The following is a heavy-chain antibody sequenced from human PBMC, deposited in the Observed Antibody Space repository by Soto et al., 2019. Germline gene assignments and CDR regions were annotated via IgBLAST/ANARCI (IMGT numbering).Heavy chain of an antibody. CDR1: GYTFTTYA. CDR2: INAANGDT. Sequence: QVQLVQSGAEAKKPGASVQVSCKASGYTFTTYALHWVRQAPGERPEWMGWINAANGDTKYSEKFQGRVTITRDTSATTGYMELRSLTSEDTAVYYCGRSGVGATGEILYNATDVRGQGTTVTVSS. V-gene: IGHV1-3*01. CDR3: GRSGVGATGEILYNATDV. J-gene: IGHJ6*02. D-gene: IGHD1-26*01.